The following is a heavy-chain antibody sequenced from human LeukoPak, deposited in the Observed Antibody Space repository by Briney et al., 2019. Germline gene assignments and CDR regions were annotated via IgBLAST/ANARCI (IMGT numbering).Heavy chain of an antibody. V-gene: IGHV3-7*01. CDR2: IKEDGSQK. J-gene: IGHJ6*03. CDR1: GFNIDRFW. D-gene: IGHD5-18*01. CDR3: ARVQRGYSYNPLGYYYYYMDV. Sequence: PGGSLRLSCTVSGFNIDRFWMTWVRQAPGKGLEWVANIKEDGSQKKYVDSVKGRFTISRDNAKNSLYLQMNSLRAEDTAVYYCARVQRGYSYNPLGYYYYYMDVWGKGTTVTVSS.